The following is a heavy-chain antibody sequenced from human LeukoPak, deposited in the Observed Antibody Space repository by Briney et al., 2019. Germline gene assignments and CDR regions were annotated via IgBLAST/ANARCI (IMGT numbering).Heavy chain of an antibody. CDR3: ARDLDSGYNYGLVY. D-gene: IGHD5-12*01. Sequence: GASMKVSCKASGYTLTNYYIHWVRQAPGQGLEWMGIINPSDGSTTSAQKFQGRLTMIRDTSTSSVYMELSSLSSEDTAVYYCARDLDSGYNYGLVYWGQGTLVTVSS. CDR1: GYTLTNYY. J-gene: IGHJ4*02. CDR2: INPSDGST. V-gene: IGHV1-46*01.